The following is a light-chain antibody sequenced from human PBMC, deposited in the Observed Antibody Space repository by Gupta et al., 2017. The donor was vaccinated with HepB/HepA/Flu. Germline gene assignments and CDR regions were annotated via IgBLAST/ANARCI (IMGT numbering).Light chain of an antibody. CDR2: QNT. V-gene: IGLV3-1*01. CDR3: QRWNSSTVV. J-gene: IGLJ3*02. CDR1: NLGVKC. Sequence: SFEVTQPPSVSVSPGQTASITCSGDNLGVKCSFWYQQKPGQSPILVIYQNTNRPSGIPARFSGSNSGNTATLTINVTQAKDESYYSCQRWNSSTVVFGVGTKLTVL.